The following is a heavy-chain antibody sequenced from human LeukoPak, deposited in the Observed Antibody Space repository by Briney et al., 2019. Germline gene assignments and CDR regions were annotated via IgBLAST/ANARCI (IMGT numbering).Heavy chain of an antibody. V-gene: IGHV3-33*01. CDR2: IWYDGSNK. CDR3: ARDGSKYSGSDYFDY. Sequence: GGSLRLSCAASGFTFSSYGMHWVRQAPGKGLEWVAVIWYDGSNKYYADSVKGRFTISRDNSKNTLYLQMNSLRAEDTAVYYCARDGSKYSGSDYFDYWGQGTLVTVSS. J-gene: IGHJ4*02. D-gene: IGHD5-12*01. CDR1: GFTFSSYG.